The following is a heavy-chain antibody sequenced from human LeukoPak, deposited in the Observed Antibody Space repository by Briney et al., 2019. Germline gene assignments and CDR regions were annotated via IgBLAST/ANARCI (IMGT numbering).Heavy chain of an antibody. D-gene: IGHD6-19*01. CDR3: ARVLSSGDFDY. J-gene: IGHJ4*02. CDR1: GGSFSGYY. V-gene: IGHV4-34*01. CDR2: INHSGST. Sequence: SETLSPTCAVYGGSFSGYYWSWIRQPPGKGLEWIGEINHSGSTDYNPSLKSRVTISVDTSKNQFSLKLSSVTAAGTAVYYCARVLSSGDFDYWGQGTLVTVSS.